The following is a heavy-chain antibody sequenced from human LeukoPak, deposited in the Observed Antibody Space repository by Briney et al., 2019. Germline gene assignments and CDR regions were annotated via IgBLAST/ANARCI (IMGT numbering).Heavy chain of an antibody. CDR2: ISWNSGSI. J-gene: IGHJ6*02. CDR1: GFTFDDYA. Sequence: GRSLRLSCAASGFTFDDYAMPWVRQAPGKGLEWVSGISWNSGSIGYADSVKGRFTISRDNAKNSLYLQMNSLRAEDTALYYCAKDIALETVTYYYGMDVWGQGTTVTVSS. D-gene: IGHD2-21*02. CDR3: AKDIALETVTYYYGMDV. V-gene: IGHV3-9*01.